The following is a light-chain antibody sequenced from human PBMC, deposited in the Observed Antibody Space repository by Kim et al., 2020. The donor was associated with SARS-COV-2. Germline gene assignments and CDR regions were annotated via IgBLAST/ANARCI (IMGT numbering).Light chain of an antibody. CDR1: SGHSSYA. Sequence: QLVLTQSPSASASLGASVNLTCTLSSGHSSYAIAWHQQQPEKGPRYLMKLNSDGSHSKGDGIPDRFSGSNFGAERYLTISSLQSEDEADYYCQTWGTGIHVVFGGGTQLTVL. CDR2: LNSDGSH. CDR3: QTWGTGIHVV. V-gene: IGLV4-69*01. J-gene: IGLJ2*01.